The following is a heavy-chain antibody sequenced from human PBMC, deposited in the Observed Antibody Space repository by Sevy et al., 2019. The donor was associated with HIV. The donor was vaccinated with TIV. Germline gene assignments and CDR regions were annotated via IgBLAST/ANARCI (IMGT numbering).Heavy chain of an antibody. Sequence: GGSLRLSCAASGFTFNSNAMSWVRQAPGKWLEWVSTISGSGGSTYYADSVKGRFTISRDNSKNTVYLQMNSLRAEDTAIYYCTNRGVVIITGFDYWGQGTLVTVSS. J-gene: IGHJ4*02. D-gene: IGHD1-20*01. CDR3: TNRGVVIITGFDY. CDR2: ISGSGGST. V-gene: IGHV3-23*01. CDR1: GFTFNSNA.